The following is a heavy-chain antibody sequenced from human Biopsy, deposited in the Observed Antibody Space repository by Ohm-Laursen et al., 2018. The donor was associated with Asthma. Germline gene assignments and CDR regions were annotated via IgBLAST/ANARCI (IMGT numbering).Heavy chain of an antibody. CDR1: GYTFNSAG. V-gene: IGHV1-18*01. D-gene: IGHD3-10*01. Sequence: ASVKVSCKTSGYTFNSAGITWVRQAPGQGLEWMGWISVYNGNTKVAQKLQDRVTMITDTSTSTVYMELRSPRSDDTAVYFCARAVDYSHYYGIDVWGQGTTVTVS. CDR2: ISVYNGNT. CDR3: ARAVDYSHYYGIDV. J-gene: IGHJ6*02.